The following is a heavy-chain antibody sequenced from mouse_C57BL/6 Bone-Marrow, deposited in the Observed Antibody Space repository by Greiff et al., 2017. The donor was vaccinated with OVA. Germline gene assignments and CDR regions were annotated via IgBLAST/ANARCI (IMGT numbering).Heavy chain of an antibody. CDR1: GSNFKDDY. Sequence: VQLQQSGAELVRPGASVKLSCTASGSNFKDDYMHWVKQRPEQGLEWIGGIDPENGDTEYASKFQGKATIPSDTSSNTAYLQLSSLTSEDTAVYFCTEVWLRRGFAYWGQGTLVTVAA. CDR2: IDPENGDT. D-gene: IGHD2-2*01. V-gene: IGHV14-4*01. CDR3: TEVWLRRGFAY. J-gene: IGHJ3*01.